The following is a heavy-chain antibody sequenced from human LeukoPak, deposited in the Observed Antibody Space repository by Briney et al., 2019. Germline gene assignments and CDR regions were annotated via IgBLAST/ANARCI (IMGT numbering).Heavy chain of an antibody. CDR1: GYTFPSYF. CDR2: INPTGGSA. J-gene: IGHJ4*02. Sequence: ASVKVSCKASGYTFPSYFMHWVRQAPGQGLEWMGIINPTGGSATYAQKFQGRVTMTRDTSTSTVYMELSSLRSDDTAVYYCARTAARRFDYWGQGTLVTVSS. CDR3: ARTAARRFDY. D-gene: IGHD6-6*01. V-gene: IGHV1-46*01.